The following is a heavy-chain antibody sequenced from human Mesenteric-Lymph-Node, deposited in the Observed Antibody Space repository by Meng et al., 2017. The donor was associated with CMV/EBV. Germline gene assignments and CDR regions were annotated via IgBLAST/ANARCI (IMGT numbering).Heavy chain of an antibody. D-gene: IGHD3-3*01. J-gene: IGHJ4*01. CDR3: AKSLTISGALRQYYYFDH. Sequence: GESLKISCAASEFTFSSDSMSWVRQAPGKGLEWVSIIYSDHSGGTTYYADSVEGRFTISRDDSKNRVDLQMNGLRREDTAVYYCAKSLTISGALRQYYYFDHWGHGALVTVSS. CDR2: IYSDHSGGTT. V-gene: IGHV3-23*01. CDR1: EFTFSSDS.